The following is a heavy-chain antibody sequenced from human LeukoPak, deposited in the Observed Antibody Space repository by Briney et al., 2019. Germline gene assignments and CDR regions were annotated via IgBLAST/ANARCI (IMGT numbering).Heavy chain of an antibody. CDR2: ISSSSSYI. V-gene: IGHV3-21*01. Sequence: GGSLRLSCAASGFTFSSYSMNWVRQAPGKGLEWVSSISSSSSYIYYADSVKGRFTISRDNAKNSLYLQMNSLRAEDTAVYYCARELVIFGVYDYWGQGTLVTVSS. CDR1: GFTFSSYS. CDR3: ARELVIFGVYDY. D-gene: IGHD3-22*01. J-gene: IGHJ4*02.